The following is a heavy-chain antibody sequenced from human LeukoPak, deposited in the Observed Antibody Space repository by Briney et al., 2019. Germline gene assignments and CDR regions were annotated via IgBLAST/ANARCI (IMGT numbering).Heavy chain of an antibody. Sequence: GGSLRLSCAASGFTFSDYYMSWIRQAPGKGLEWVSYISSSSSYTNYADSVKGRFTISRDNAKNSLYLQMNSLRAEDTAVYYCARDHVDTAMVTVSYYYYGMDVWGQGTTVTVSS. J-gene: IGHJ6*02. D-gene: IGHD5-18*01. CDR1: GFTFSDYY. CDR2: ISSSSSYT. CDR3: ARDHVDTAMVTVSYYYYGMDV. V-gene: IGHV3-11*05.